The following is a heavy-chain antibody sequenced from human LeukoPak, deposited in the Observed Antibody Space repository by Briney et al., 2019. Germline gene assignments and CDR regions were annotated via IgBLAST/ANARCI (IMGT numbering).Heavy chain of an antibody. V-gene: IGHV4-39*01. D-gene: IGHD4-17*01. Sequence: KPSETLSLTCTVSGGSISSSSYYWGWIRQPPGKGLEWIGSIYYSGSTYYNPSLKSRVTISVDTSKNQFSLKLSSVTAADTAVYYCARRHFFHHTTVTTNYYFDYWGQGTLVTVSS. CDR1: GGSISSSSYY. CDR3: ARRHFFHHTTVTTNYYFDY. J-gene: IGHJ4*02. CDR2: IYYSGST.